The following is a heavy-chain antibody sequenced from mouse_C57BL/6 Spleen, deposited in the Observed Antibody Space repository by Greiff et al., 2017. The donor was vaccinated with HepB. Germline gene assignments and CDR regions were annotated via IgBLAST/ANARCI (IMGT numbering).Heavy chain of an antibody. CDR2: INPNNGGT. Sequence: EVQLQQSGPELVKPGASVKMSCKASGYTFTDYHMHWVKQSHGKSLEWIGYINPNNGGTSYNQKFKGKATLTVNKSSSTAYMELRSLTSEDSAVYYCARSPFITTVVAYYYAMDYWGQGTSVTVSS. CDR1: GYTFTDYH. J-gene: IGHJ4*01. D-gene: IGHD1-1*01. CDR3: ARSPFITTVVAYYYAMDY. V-gene: IGHV1-22*01.